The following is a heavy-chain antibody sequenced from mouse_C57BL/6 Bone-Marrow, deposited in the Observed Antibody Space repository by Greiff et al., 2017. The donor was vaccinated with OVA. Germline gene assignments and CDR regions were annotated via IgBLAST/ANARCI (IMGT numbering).Heavy chain of an antibody. CDR2: INPSNGGT. D-gene: IGHD1-1*01. J-gene: IGHJ2*01. V-gene: IGHV1-53*01. CDR1: GYTFTSYW. Sequence: QVQLQQPGTELVKPGASVKLSCKASGYTFTSYWMHWVKQRPGQGLEWIGNINPSNGGTNYNEKFKSKATLTVDKSSSTAYRQLSSLTSEDSAVYYCARGDYYGSSLYYFDDWGQGTTLTVSS. CDR3: ARGDYYGSSLYYFDD.